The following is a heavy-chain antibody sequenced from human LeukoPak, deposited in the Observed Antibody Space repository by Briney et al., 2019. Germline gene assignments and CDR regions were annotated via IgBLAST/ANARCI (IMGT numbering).Heavy chain of an antibody. V-gene: IGHV4-59*08. CDR1: GGSISSYY. Sequence: SETLSLTCTVSGGSISSYYWSWIRQPPGKGLEWIGYIYYSGSTNYNPSLKSRVTISLDTSKNQFSLKLSSVTAADTAVYYCARGTDFDWLSAYYYYGMDVWGQGTTVTVSS. CDR3: ARGTDFDWLSAYYYYGMDV. J-gene: IGHJ6*02. D-gene: IGHD3-9*01. CDR2: IYYSGST.